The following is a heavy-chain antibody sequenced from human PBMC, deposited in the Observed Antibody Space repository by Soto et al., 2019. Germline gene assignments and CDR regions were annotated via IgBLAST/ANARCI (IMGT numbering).Heavy chain of an antibody. CDR3: ARGRTVTIDY. D-gene: IGHD4-17*01. V-gene: IGHV4-59*01. Sequence: SETLSLTRTVSGGSISSYSWSWIRQPPGKGLEWIGYIYYSGSTNYNPSLKSRVTISVDTSKNQFSLKLSSVTAADTAVYYCARGRTVTIDYWGQGTLVTVSS. CDR2: IYYSGST. CDR1: GGSISSYS. J-gene: IGHJ4*02.